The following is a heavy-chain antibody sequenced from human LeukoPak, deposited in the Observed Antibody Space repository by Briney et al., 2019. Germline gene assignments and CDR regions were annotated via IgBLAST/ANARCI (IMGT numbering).Heavy chain of an antibody. CDR2: ISYDGSNK. J-gene: IGHJ4*02. CDR3: AKRQGGSSWYYSFDY. Sequence: GGSLRLSCAASGFTFSSYGMHWVRQAPGKGLEWVAVISYDGSNKYYADSVKGRFTISRDNSKNTLYLQMNSLRAEDTAVYYCAKRQGGSSWYYSFDYWGQGTLVTVSS. V-gene: IGHV3-30*18. CDR1: GFTFSSYG. D-gene: IGHD6-13*01.